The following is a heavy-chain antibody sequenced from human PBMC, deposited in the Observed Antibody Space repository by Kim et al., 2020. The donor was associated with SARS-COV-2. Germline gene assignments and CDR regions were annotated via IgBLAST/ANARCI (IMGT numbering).Heavy chain of an antibody. J-gene: IGHJ6*02. D-gene: IGHD3-3*01. Sequence: GRFTISRDNAKNALYLQRNSLRAEDTAVYYCARDRYYDVWSGYPLTGMDVWGQGTTVTVSS. V-gene: IGHV3-11*05. CDR3: ARDRYYDVWSGYPLTGMDV.